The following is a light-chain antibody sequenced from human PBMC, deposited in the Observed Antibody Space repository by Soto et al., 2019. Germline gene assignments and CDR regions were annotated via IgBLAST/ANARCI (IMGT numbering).Light chain of an antibody. CDR1: QSVSSY. CDR2: DAS. Sequence: EIVLTQSPATLSLSPGERATLSCRASQSVSSYLAWYQQKPGQAPRLLIYDASNRATGIPARFSGSGSGTDFTPTISSLEPEDLAVYYCQQRSDWPSTFGGGTKVQIK. CDR3: QQRSDWPST. V-gene: IGKV3-11*01. J-gene: IGKJ4*01.